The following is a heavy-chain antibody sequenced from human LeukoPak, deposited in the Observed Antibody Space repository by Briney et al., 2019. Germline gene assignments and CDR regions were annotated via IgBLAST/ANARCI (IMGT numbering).Heavy chain of an antibody. CDR3: AKLYGTIFGVGNWFDP. Sequence: GASVTVSCKASGGTFSSYAISWVRQAPGQGLEWMGGIIPIFGTANYAQKFQGRVTITADKSTNTAYMELNRLRSKDTAVYPCAKLYGTIFGVGNWFDPSGQGTLVTVSS. CDR1: GGTFSSYA. V-gene: IGHV1-69*06. J-gene: IGHJ5*02. CDR2: IIPIFGTA. D-gene: IGHD3-3*01.